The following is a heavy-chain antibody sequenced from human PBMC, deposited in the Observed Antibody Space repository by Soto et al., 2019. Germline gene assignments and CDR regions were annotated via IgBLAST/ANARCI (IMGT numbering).Heavy chain of an antibody. J-gene: IGHJ4*02. Sequence: ASVKVSCKASGYTFTSYGISWVRQAPGQGLEWMGWISAYNGNTNYAQKLQGRFTISRDNSKNTLYLQMNSLRAEDTAVYYCARAVDTFMVIDYWGQGTLVTVSS. V-gene: IGHV1-18*01. CDR1: GYTFTSYG. CDR2: ISAYNGNT. CDR3: ARAVDTFMVIDY. D-gene: IGHD5-18*01.